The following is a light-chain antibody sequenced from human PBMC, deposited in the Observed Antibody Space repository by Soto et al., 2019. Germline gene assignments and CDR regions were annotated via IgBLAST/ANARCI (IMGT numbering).Light chain of an antibody. V-gene: IGKV3-15*01. Sequence: EIVLTQSPATLSVSPGERVTLSCRASESLSYFLAWYQHKPGQSPRLLIHGVSTRVAGVPSRFSGGGSATDFTLTISSLQSEDFAVYYCQSYNDWPFAFGQGTKLEI. CDR2: GVS. CDR3: QSYNDWPFA. CDR1: ESLSYF. J-gene: IGKJ2*01.